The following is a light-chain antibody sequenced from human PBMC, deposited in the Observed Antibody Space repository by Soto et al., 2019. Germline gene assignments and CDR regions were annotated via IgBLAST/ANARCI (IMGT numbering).Light chain of an antibody. J-gene: IGLJ2*01. CDR2: RHS. V-gene: IGLV1-47*03. Sequence: QSVLTQPPSASGTPGQRVTISCSGSSSNIGSNYVYWYQQLPGTVPQLLIYRHSERPSGVPDRFSGSKSGTSASLAISGLWSEDEADYYCAAWDDSLSGVVFGGGTKLTVL. CDR3: AAWDDSLSGVV. CDR1: SSNIGSNY.